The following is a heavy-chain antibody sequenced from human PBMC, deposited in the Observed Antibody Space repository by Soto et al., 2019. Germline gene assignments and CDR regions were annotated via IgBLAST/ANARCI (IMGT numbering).Heavy chain of an antibody. CDR2: ISWDSGRI. J-gene: IGHJ6*02. V-gene: IGHV3-9*01. CDR3: AKARLWGGDGYNSYYYNAMDV. Sequence: EMQLVESGGGLVQPGRSLRLSCAASGFTFDDYAMYWVRQGPGKGLEWVSGISWDSGRIGYADSVKGRFTISRDNAKNYLYLQMKSLRPEDTALYYCAKARLWGGDGYNSYYYNAMDVWGQGTTVTVSS. D-gene: IGHD3-16*01. CDR1: GFTFDDYA.